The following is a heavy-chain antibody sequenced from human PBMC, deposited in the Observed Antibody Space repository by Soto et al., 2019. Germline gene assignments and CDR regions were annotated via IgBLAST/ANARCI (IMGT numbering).Heavy chain of an antibody. J-gene: IGHJ6*02. V-gene: IGHV4-59*08. CDR2: IYYSGST. Sequence: TSETLSLTCTVSGGSISSYYWSWIRQPPGKGLEWIGYIYYSGSTNYNPSLKSRVTISVDTSKNQFSLKLSSVTAADTAVYYCARQPLGATVDYYYYGMDVWGQGTTVTISS. CDR3: ARQPLGATVDYYYYGMDV. D-gene: IGHD1-26*01. CDR1: GGSISSYY.